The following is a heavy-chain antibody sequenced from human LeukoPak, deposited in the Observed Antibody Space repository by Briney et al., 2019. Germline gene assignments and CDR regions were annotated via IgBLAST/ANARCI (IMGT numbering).Heavy chain of an antibody. CDR1: GGTFSSYA. CDR2: INPSGGST. D-gene: IGHD5-24*01. CDR3: ARAGMATRYDY. J-gene: IGHJ4*02. Sequence: ASVKVSCKASGGTFSSYAISWVRQAPGQGLEWMGIINPSGGSTSYAQKFQGRVTMTRDTSTSTVYMELSSLRSEDTAVYYCARAGMATRYDYWGQGTLVTVSS. V-gene: IGHV1-46*01.